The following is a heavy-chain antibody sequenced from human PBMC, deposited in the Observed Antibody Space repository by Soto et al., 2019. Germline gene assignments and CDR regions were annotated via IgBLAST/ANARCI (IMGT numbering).Heavy chain of an antibody. D-gene: IGHD3-22*01. Sequence: SQTLSLTCVISGDSVFSNSATWNWIRQSPSRGLEWLGRTYYRSKWYNDYAVSVKSRMTINPDTSKNQFSLQLNSVTPEDTAVYYCARGNYYDRSGDFDYWGQGTLVTVSS. CDR3: ARGNYYDRSGDFDY. CDR2: TYYRSKWYN. J-gene: IGHJ4*02. CDR1: GDSVFSNSAT. V-gene: IGHV6-1*01.